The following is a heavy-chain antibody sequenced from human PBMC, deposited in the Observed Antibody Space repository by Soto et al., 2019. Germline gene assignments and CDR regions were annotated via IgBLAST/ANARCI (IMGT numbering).Heavy chain of an antibody. CDR2: ISGSGGST. J-gene: IGHJ4*02. Sequence: GGSLRLSCAASGFTFSSYAMSWVRQAPGKGLEWVSAISGSGGSTYYADSVKGRFTISRDNSKNTLYLQMNSLRAEDTAVYYCAKDSYIAVETGGTGGYFDYWGQGTLVTVYS. CDR1: GFTFSSYA. D-gene: IGHD6-19*01. CDR3: AKDSYIAVETGGTGGYFDY. V-gene: IGHV3-23*01.